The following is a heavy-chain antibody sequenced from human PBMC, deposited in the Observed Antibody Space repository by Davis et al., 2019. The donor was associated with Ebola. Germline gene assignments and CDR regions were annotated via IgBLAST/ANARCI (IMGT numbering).Heavy chain of an antibody. CDR3: ARIGYSSSWPHFGY. Sequence: MPSETLSLTCTVSGGSISSYYWSWIRQPPGKGLEWIGYIYYSGSTNYNPSLKSRVTISVDTSKNQFSLKLSSVTAADTAVYYCARIGYSSSWPHFGYWGQGTLVTVSS. CDR2: IYYSGST. V-gene: IGHV4-59*01. J-gene: IGHJ4*02. CDR1: GGSISSYY. D-gene: IGHD6-13*01.